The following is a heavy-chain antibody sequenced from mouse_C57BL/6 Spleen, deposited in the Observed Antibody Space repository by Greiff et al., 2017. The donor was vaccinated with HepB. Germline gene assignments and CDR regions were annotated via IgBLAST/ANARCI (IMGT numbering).Heavy chain of an antibody. CDR2: ISSGGSYT. J-gene: IGHJ1*03. Sequence: EVKLQESGGDLVKPGGSLKLSCAASGFTFSSYGMSWVRQTPDKRLEWVATISSGGSYTYYPDSVKGRFTISRDNAKNTLYLQMSSLKSEDTAMYYCARHVQGYFDVWGTGTTVTVSS. V-gene: IGHV5-6*01. CDR3: ARHVQGYFDV. CDR1: GFTFSSYG.